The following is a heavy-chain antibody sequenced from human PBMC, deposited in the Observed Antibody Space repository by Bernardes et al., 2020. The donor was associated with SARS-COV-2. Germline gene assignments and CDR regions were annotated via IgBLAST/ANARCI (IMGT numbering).Heavy chain of an antibody. V-gene: IGHV3-11*01. D-gene: IGHD6-19*01. Sequence: GGSLRLSCAASGFTFSDYYMSWIRQAPGKGLEWVSYISSSGSTIYYADSVKGRFTISRDNAKNSLYLQMNSLRAEDTAVYYCARDGQRVAGNLYYYGMDVWGQGTTVTVSS. CDR1: GFTFSDYY. J-gene: IGHJ6*02. CDR3: ARDGQRVAGNLYYYGMDV. CDR2: ISSSGSTI.